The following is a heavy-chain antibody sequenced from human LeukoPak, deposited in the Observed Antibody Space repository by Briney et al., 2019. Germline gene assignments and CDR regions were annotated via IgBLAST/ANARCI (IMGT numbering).Heavy chain of an antibody. D-gene: IGHD3-3*01. V-gene: IGHV3-43*02. J-gene: IGHJ4*02. Sequence: PGGSLRLSCAASGFTFDDYAMHWVRQAPGKCLEWVSLISGDGGSTYYADSVKGRFTISRDISKNTLYLQMNSLRTEDTAVYYCTKHGGFGPDYWGLGTLVTVSS. CDR1: GFTFDDYA. CDR2: ISGDGGST. CDR3: TKHGGFGPDY.